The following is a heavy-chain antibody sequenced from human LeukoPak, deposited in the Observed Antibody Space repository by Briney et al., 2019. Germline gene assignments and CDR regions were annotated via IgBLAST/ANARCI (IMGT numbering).Heavy chain of an antibody. CDR2: INHSGST. D-gene: IGHD6-13*01. V-gene: IGHV4-34*01. CDR1: GGSFSGYY. J-gene: IGHJ6*02. CDR3: ARAFPGYSSSWYNEYYYGMDV. Sequence: SETLSLTCAVYGGSFSGYYWGWIRQPPGKGLEWIGEINHSGSTNYNPSLKSRVTISVDTSKNQFSLKLSSVTAADTAVYYCARAFPGYSSSWYNEYYYGMDVWGQGTTVTVSS.